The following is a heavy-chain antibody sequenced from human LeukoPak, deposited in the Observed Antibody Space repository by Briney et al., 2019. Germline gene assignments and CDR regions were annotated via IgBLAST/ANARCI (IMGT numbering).Heavy chain of an antibody. Sequence: PGRSLRLSCAASGFTFSSYGMHWVRQAPGKGLEWVAVIWYDGSNKYYADSVKGRLTISRDNSKNTLYLQMNSLRAEDTAVYYCAKGQLWFGEARVDYWGQGTLVTVSS. CDR2: IWYDGSNK. CDR3: AKGQLWFGEARVDY. D-gene: IGHD3-10*01. V-gene: IGHV3-33*06. J-gene: IGHJ4*02. CDR1: GFTFSSYG.